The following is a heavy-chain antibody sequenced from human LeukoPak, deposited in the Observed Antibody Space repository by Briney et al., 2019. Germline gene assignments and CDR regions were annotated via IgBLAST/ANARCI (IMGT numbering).Heavy chain of an antibody. J-gene: IGHJ5*02. D-gene: IGHD3-10*01. V-gene: IGHV3-74*01. CDR2: INPDGSTT. CDR3: ARVLLGSWDWFDP. Sequence: VGSLRLSCAASKFTFSSYWMHWVRQAPGKGLVWVSRINPDGSTTNYADSVKGRFTISRDNAKNTLYLQMNSLRAEDTAVYYCARVLLGSWDWFDPWGQGTLVTVSS. CDR1: KFTFSSYW.